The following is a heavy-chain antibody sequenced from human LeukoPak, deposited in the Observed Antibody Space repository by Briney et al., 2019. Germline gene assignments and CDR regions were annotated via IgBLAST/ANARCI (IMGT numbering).Heavy chain of an antibody. J-gene: IGHJ6*03. CDR2: IYYSGST. CDR1: GGSISSYY. V-gene: IGHV4-59*01. CDR3: ARGGPPGYYYDYYMDV. Sequence: PSETLSLTCTVSGGSISSYYWSWIRQTPGKGLEWIGYIYYSGSTNFNPSLKSRVTISVDTSKDQFSLKMSSVTAADTAVYFCARGGPPGYYYDYYMDVWGKGTTVTISS.